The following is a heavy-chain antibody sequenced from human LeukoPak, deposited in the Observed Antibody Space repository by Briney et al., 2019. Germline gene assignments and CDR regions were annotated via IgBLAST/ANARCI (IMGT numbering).Heavy chain of an antibody. V-gene: IGHV1-18*01. CDR1: AYTSPNYG. Sequence: ASVKVSCKASAYTSPNYGITWVRQAPGRGLEWMGWISTDNGNTQYAQKFQGRVTMTTDTPTKTVYMELGSLRSNDTAVYYCALPAKGAYFYYYMEVWGKGTTVTVSS. D-gene: IGHD2-2*01. CDR2: ISTDNGNT. J-gene: IGHJ6*03. CDR3: ALPAKGAYFYYYMEV.